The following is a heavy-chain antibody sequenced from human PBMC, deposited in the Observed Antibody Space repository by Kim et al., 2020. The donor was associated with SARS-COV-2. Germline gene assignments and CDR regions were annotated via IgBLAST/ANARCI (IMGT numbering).Heavy chain of an antibody. CDR3: ARGLSSGPEEGDY. Sequence: GGSLRLSCAASGFTFSSYSMNWVRQAPGKGLEWVSSISSSSSYIYYADSVKGRFTISRDNAKNSLYLQMNSRRAEDTAVYYCARGLSSGPEEGDYWGQGTLVTVSS. D-gene: IGHD6-19*01. CDR1: GFTFSSYS. J-gene: IGHJ4*02. V-gene: IGHV3-21*01. CDR2: ISSSSSYI.